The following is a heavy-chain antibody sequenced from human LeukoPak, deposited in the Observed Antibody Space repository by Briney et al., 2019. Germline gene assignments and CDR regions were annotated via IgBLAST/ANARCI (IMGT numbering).Heavy chain of an antibody. J-gene: IGHJ4*02. CDR1: GFTFSSYE. V-gene: IGHV3-48*03. Sequence: GGSLRLSCAASGFTFSSYEMNWVRQAPGKGLEWVSYISSSGSTIYYADSVKGRFTISRDNAKNSLYLQMNSLRAEDTAVYYCARGDSPGIAVADQTPYFDYWGQGTLVTVSS. CDR2: ISSSGSTI. D-gene: IGHD6-19*01. CDR3: ARGDSPGIAVADQTPYFDY.